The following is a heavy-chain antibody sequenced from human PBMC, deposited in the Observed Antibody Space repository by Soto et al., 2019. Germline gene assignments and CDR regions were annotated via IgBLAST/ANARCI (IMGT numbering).Heavy chain of an antibody. V-gene: IGHV5-10-1*01. CDR2: IDPSDSYT. D-gene: IGHD1-26*01. Sequence: GESLKISCKGSGYSFTSYWISWVRQMPGKGLEWMGRIDPSDSYTNYSPSFQGHVTISADKSISTAYLQWSSLKASDTAIYYCASYSGSYSPHYYGMDVWGQGTTVTVSS. J-gene: IGHJ6*02. CDR3: ASYSGSYSPHYYGMDV. CDR1: GYSFTSYW.